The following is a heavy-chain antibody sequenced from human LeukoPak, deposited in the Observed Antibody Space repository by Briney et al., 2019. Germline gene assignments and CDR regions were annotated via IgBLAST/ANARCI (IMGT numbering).Heavy chain of an antibody. D-gene: IGHD3-3*01. J-gene: IGHJ4*02. V-gene: IGHV3-49*04. Sequence: GGSLRLSCTTSGFTFGDYPMSWVRQAPGKWLEWVGFIRSKAYGGTTEYAASVKGRFTISRDDSKSIAYLQMNSLKTEDTAVYYCTRGGDLWSVPRFDYWGQGTLVTVSS. CDR3: TRGGDLWSVPRFDY. CDR1: GFTFGDYP. CDR2: IRSKAYGGTT.